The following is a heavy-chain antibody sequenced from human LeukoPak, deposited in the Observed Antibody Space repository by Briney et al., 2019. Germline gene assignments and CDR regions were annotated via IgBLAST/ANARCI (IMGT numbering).Heavy chain of an antibody. J-gene: IGHJ3*02. CDR1: GFTFSNYA. CDR2: ISSNGGST. V-gene: IGHV3-64*01. CDR3: AIPLGLPHGFDI. Sequence: QPGGSLRLSCAASGFTFSNYAMHWVRQAPGKGLEYVSAISSNGGSTYYANSVKGRFTISRDNSKNTLYLQMNSLRAEDTAVYYCAIPLGLPHGFDIWGQGTMVTVSS.